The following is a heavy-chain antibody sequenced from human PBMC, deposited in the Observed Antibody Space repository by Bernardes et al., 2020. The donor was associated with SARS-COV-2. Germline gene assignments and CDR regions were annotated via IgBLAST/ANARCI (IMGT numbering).Heavy chain of an antibody. CDR1: GYSISSYY. J-gene: IGHJ5*02. CDR3: ARDIDDLCWFDP. Sequence: ETLSLTCAVSGYSISSYYWTWIRPPPGKGLEWIGYINYSGRTKYNPSLKGRVTISVDTSRNQFSLKLSSVTAADTAVYYCARDIDDLCWFDPWGQGTLVTVSS. CDR2: INYSGRT. D-gene: IGHD3-3*01. V-gene: IGHV4-59*01.